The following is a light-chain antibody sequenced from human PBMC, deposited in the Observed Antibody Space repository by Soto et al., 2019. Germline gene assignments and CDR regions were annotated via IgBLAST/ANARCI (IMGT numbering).Light chain of an antibody. CDR2: EVT. Sequence: QSALTQPPSASGSPGQSVTISCTGTSSDVGGYNYVSWYQQHPGKAPKLIIYEVTKRPSGVPDRFTGSKSGTTASLTVSGLQAEDEADYYCNSYAGSNNLGVFGGGTKLTVL. J-gene: IGLJ2*01. CDR3: NSYAGSNNLGV. V-gene: IGLV2-8*01. CDR1: SSDVGGYNY.